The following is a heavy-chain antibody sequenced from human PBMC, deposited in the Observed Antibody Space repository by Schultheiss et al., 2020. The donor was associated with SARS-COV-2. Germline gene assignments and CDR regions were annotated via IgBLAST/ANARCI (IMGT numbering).Heavy chain of an antibody. CDR3: ARASFSSAYNTLGGRFDP. D-gene: IGHD6-19*01. CDR1: GGSISSYY. V-gene: IGHV4-4*07. CDR2: IYTSGST. Sequence: SETLSLTCTVSGGSISSYYWSWIRQPPGKGLEWIGRIYTSGSTNYNPSLKSRVTISVDTSKNQFSLKLTSVTAADTAVYYCARASFSSAYNTLGGRFDPWGQGTLVTVSS. J-gene: IGHJ5*02.